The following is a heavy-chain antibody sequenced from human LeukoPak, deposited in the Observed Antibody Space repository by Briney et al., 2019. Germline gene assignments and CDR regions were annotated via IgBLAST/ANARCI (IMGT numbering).Heavy chain of an antibody. CDR2: INHSGST. Sequence: KSSETLSLTCTVSGGSISSYYWTWVRQPPGKGLEWIGEINHSGSTNYNPSLKSRVTISVDTSKNQFSLKLSSVTAADTAVYYCARLWAFGVAPFDPWGQGTLVTVSS. CDR1: GGSISSYY. V-gene: IGHV4-34*01. D-gene: IGHD3-3*01. J-gene: IGHJ5*02. CDR3: ARLWAFGVAPFDP.